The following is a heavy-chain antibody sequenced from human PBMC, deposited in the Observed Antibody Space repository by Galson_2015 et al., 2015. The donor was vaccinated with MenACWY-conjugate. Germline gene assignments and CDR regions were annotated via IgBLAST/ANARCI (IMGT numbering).Heavy chain of an antibody. CDR2: ISGSGDTT. Sequence: SLRLSCAASGFTFSSYAMSWVRQAPGKGLEWVSTISGSGDTTYFADSVRGRFTVSRDNSKNTLYLQINSLRAEDTAVFYCAKGFYRGPVGNAFDIWGQGTMVTVSS. D-gene: IGHD6-13*01. V-gene: IGHV3-23*01. CDR3: AKGFYRGPVGNAFDI. J-gene: IGHJ3*02. CDR1: GFTFSSYA.